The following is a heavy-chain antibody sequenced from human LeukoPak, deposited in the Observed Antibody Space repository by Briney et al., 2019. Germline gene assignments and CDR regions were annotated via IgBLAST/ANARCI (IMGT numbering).Heavy chain of an antibody. CDR1: GGSISSYY. CDR3: ASDSGSSFDAFDI. V-gene: IGHV4-59*01. D-gene: IGHD1-26*01. CDR2: IYYSGST. J-gene: IGHJ3*02. Sequence: SETLSLTCTVSGGSISSYYWSWIRQPPRKGLEWIGYIYYSGSTNYNPSLKSRVTISVDTSKNQFSLKLSSVTAADTAVYYCASDSGSSFDAFDIWGQGTMVTVSS.